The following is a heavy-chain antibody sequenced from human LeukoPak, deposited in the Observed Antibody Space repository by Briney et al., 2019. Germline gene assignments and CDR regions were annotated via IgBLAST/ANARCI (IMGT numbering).Heavy chain of an antibody. D-gene: IGHD4-17*01. J-gene: IGHJ4*02. CDR2: INWNGGTT. CDR1: GFTFDDYA. CDR3: SRYLWDGESPVDY. Sequence: GGSLRLSCAASGFTFDDYAMSWVRQAPGKGLEWVSGINWNGGTTHYADSVKGRFTISRDNAKNSLNLQMNSLRAEDTALYYCSRYLWDGESPVDYWGQGTLVTVSS. V-gene: IGHV3-20*04.